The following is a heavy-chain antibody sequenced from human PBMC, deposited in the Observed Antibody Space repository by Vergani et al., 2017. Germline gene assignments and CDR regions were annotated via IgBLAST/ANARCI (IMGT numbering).Heavy chain of an antibody. Sequence: QVQLQESGPGLVKPSETLFLTCTVSADSISSGSYYWGWIRQPPGKSLEWIGSIYYSGLTYYNPSLKSRVAISVDTSKNQFSLKLSSVTAADTAVYYCARGGGDYGYYFDYWGQGTLVTVSS. CDR3: ARGGGDYGYYFDY. D-gene: IGHD4-17*01. CDR2: IYYSGLT. J-gene: IGHJ4*02. V-gene: IGHV4-39*07. CDR1: ADSISSGSYY.